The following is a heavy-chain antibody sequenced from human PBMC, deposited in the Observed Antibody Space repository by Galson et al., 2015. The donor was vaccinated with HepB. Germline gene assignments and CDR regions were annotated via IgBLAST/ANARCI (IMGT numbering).Heavy chain of an antibody. Sequence: SVKVSCKASGGTFSSYAISWVRQAPGQGLEWMGGIIPIFGTANYAQKFQGRVTITADESTSTAYMELSSLRSEDTAVYYCAALNGYPYYFDYWGQGTLVTVSS. V-gene: IGHV1-69*13. CDR2: IIPIFGTA. J-gene: IGHJ4*02. CDR3: AALNGYPYYFDY. D-gene: IGHD3-9*01. CDR1: GGTFSSYA.